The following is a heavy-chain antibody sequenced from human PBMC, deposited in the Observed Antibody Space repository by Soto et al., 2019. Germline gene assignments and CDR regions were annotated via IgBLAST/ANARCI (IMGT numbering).Heavy chain of an antibody. CDR1: GYTFTNYA. CDR3: ARGHLAVVPVASWFYYMDV. D-gene: IGHD2-2*01. J-gene: IGHJ6*03. Sequence: QVQLVQSGAEVEKPGASVKVSCKASGYTFTNYAVHWVRQAPGQRLEWMGWINAGNGNTRFSQNSQGRVTLTRDTSARTVYMELSSLRSEDTAVYYCARGHLAVVPVASWFYYMDVWGKGTTVTVSS. V-gene: IGHV1-3*01. CDR2: INAGNGNT.